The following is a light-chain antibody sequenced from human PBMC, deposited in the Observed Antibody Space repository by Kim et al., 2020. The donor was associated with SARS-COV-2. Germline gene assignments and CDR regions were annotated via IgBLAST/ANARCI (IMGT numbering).Light chain of an antibody. CDR2: YDS. V-gene: IGLV3-21*04. CDR1: RIGSKS. Sequence: RVSSTGNRIGSKSVHWYQQKQGQAPVLVLYYDSDRQSANPGRFSVSSSGNRDTLTMSRSETEDEADYYCQVWDSSSDPWVFGGGTKLTVL. CDR3: QVWDSSSDPWV. J-gene: IGLJ3*02.